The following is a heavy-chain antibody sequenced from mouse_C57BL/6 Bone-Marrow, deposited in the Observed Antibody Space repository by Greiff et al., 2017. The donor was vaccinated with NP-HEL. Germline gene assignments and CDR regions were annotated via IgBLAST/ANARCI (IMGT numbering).Heavy chain of an antibody. CDR1: GFTFSDFY. CDR3: ARDNYYGSSYDYYAMDY. Sequence: EVKVVESGGGLVQSGRSLRLSCATSGFTFSDFYMEWVRQAPGKGLEWIAASRNKANDYTTEYSASVKGRFIVSRDTSQSILYLQMNALRAEDTAIYYCARDNYYGSSYDYYAMDYWGQGTSVTVSS. D-gene: IGHD1-1*01. CDR2: SRNKANDYTT. J-gene: IGHJ4*01. V-gene: IGHV7-1*01.